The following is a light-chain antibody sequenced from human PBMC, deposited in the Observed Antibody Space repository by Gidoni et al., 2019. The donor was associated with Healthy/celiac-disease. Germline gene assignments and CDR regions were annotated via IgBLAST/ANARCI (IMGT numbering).Light chain of an antibody. Sequence: NFMLPHPHSLSESPGQKVTISCSRSRGSIARNYVQWYQQRPGSAPTTVIYEDNQTPSGVPDRFSGSIDSSSNSASLTISGLKTEDEADSYCQSYDSSNPVVFGGGTKLTVL. J-gene: IGLJ2*01. CDR1: RGSIARNY. CDR2: EDN. V-gene: IGLV6-57*03. CDR3: QSYDSSNPVV.